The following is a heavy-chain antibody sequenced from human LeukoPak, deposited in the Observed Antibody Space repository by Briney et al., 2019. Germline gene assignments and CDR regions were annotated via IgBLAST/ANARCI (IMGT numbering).Heavy chain of an antibody. CDR1: GNTFTSYY. J-gene: IGHJ4*02. CDR3: ARAPGSCTGGSCYSGFDY. Sequence: ASVKVSCKTSGNTFTSYYMHWVRQAPGQGVEWMGIINPSGGSTSYAQKFQGRVTMTRYTSTSTVYMEVNSLKSEDTAVYYCARAPGSCTGGSCYSGFDYWGQGTLVTVSS. V-gene: IGHV1-46*01. CDR2: INPSGGST. D-gene: IGHD2-15*01.